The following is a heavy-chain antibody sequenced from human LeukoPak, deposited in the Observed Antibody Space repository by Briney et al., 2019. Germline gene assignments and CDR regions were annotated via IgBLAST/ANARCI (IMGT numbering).Heavy chain of an antibody. J-gene: IGHJ3*02. V-gene: IGHV5-51*01. CDR1: GYSFTSYW. CDR3: ARHRLYAKYYDSSKALAFDI. CDR2: IYPGDSDT. Sequence: PGESLKISCKGSGYSFTSYWIGWVRQMPGKGLEWMGIIYPGDSDTRYSPSFQGQVTISADKSISTAYLQWSSLKASDTAMYYCARHRLYAKYYDSSKALAFDIWGQGTMVTVSS. D-gene: IGHD3-22*01.